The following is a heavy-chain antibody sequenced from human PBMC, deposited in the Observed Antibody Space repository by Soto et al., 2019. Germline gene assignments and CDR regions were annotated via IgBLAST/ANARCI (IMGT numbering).Heavy chain of an antibody. D-gene: IGHD6-13*01. CDR2: ISYDGSNK. J-gene: IGHJ4*02. Sequence: GGSLRLSCAASGFTFSSYAMHWVRQAPGKGLEWVAVISYDGSNKYYADSVKGRFAISRDNSKNTLYLQMNSLRAEDTAVYYCASSLQVRQQLVRDYWGQGTLVTVSS. CDR1: GFTFSSYA. CDR3: ASSLQVRQQLVRDY. V-gene: IGHV3-30*09.